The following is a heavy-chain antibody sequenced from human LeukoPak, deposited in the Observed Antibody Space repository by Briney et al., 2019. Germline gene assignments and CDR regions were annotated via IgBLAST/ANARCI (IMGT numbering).Heavy chain of an antibody. V-gene: IGHV4-4*02. CDR1: GGSISSNNW. Sequence: PSGTLSLTCGVSGGSISSNNWWSWLRQPPGEGLEWIGEIYHSGGTNYNPSLKSRVTISVDKSKNQLSLKLSSVTAADTAVYYCARKMAGYGTEYFDYWGQGTLVTVSS. D-gene: IGHD5-18*01. J-gene: IGHJ4*02. CDR3: ARKMAGYGTEYFDY. CDR2: IYHSGGT.